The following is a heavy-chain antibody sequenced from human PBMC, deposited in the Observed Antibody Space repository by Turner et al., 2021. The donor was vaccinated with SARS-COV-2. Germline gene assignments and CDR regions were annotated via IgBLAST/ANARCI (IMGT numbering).Heavy chain of an antibody. V-gene: IGHV4-59*01. CDR1: GVSISSYY. CDR2: IYYSGST. J-gene: IGHJ6*02. CDR3: ERDGCSGGSCNHDDYYGMDV. Sequence: VQLQESGPGLVKPSETLSLPCTVSGVSISSYYSSWIRQHPGKGLEWIAYIYYSGSTNYNPSLKRRVTISVDTYKNQFSLKLSSVTVADTAVYYCERDGCSGGSCNHDDYYGMDVWGQGTTVTVSS. D-gene: IGHD2-15*01.